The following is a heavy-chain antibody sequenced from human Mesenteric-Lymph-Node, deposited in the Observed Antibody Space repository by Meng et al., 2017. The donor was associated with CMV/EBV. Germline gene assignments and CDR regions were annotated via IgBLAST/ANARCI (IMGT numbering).Heavy chain of an antibody. Sequence: QVEVHRRGPGLLKPSETLSVTCAVYGGSFSGYYWNWIRQSPEKGLEWIGEINHSGSTTYNPSFTSRIIISVDTSTNQISLNMSSVTAADTAVYYCARGSSYDILTGYFDYWGQGALVTVSS. CDR2: INHSGST. CDR3: ARGSSYDILTGYFDY. D-gene: IGHD3-9*01. CDR1: GGSFSGYY. V-gene: IGHV4-34*01. J-gene: IGHJ4*02.